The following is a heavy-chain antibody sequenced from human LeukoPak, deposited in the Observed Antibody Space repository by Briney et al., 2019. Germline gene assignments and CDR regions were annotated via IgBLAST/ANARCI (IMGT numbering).Heavy chain of an antibody. D-gene: IGHD3-3*01. V-gene: IGHV3-53*01. CDR3: ASGRDFGVVFDH. J-gene: IGHJ4*02. Sequence: PGGSLRLSCAASGFTVSSNFMSWVRRAPGKGLEWVSVIYSGGSTYYADSVSGRFTISRDDSKNTVSLQMNSLRAEDTAVYYCASGRDFGVVFDHWGQGTLVTVSS. CDR2: IYSGGST. CDR1: GFTVSSNF.